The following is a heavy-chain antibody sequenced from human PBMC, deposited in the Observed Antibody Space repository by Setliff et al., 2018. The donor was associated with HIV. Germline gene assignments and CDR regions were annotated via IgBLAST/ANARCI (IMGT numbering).Heavy chain of an antibody. CDR3: ARDGSKADYGDYQGYWHFDL. CDR1: GYTFRSYG. V-gene: IGHV1-18*01. D-gene: IGHD4-17*01. J-gene: IGHJ2*01. CDR2: ISTYNGNT. Sequence: ASVKVSCKASGYTFRSYGISWVRQAPGQGLEWMGWISTYNGNTNYAQKVQGRVTMTTDTSTSTAYMELRSLRSDDTAVYYCARDGSKADYGDYQGYWHFDLWGRGTLVTVSS.